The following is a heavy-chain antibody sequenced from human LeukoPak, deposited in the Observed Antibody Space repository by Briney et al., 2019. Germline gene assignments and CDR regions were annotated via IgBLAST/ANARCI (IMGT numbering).Heavy chain of an antibody. CDR1: GFTFSSYA. CDR3: AKDSFSYNGVYAALDI. J-gene: IGHJ3*02. Sequence: GGALRLSCAASGFTFSSYAMSWVRQAPGKGLEWVSSISGSGGSTYYADSVKGRFTLSRYNSKNTLYLQMNSLRAEDTAVYYCAKDSFSYNGVYAALDIWGQGTMVTVSS. V-gene: IGHV3-23*01. CDR2: ISGSGGST. D-gene: IGHD2-8*01.